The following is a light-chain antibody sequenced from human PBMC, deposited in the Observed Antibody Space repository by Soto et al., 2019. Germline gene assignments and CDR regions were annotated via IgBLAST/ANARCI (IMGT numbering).Light chain of an antibody. Sequence: EIVMTQSPATLSVSPGERATISCRASKSISTNLDWYHQKPGQPPRLLIYGASTRATGIPVRFSGSGSGTEFTLTISSLQSEDFAVYYCQQYNDWPLTFGGGTNVEIK. J-gene: IGKJ4*01. CDR3: QQYNDWPLT. CDR2: GAS. CDR1: KSISTN. V-gene: IGKV3-15*01.